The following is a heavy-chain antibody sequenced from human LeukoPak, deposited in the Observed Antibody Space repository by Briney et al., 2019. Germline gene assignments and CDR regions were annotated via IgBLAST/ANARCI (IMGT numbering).Heavy chain of an antibody. J-gene: IGHJ5*02. Sequence: ASVKVSCKASGYTFTSYGISWVRQAPGQGLEWMGWISAYNGNTNYAQKLQGRVTMTTDTSTSTAYMELRSLRSDDTAVYYCARDSRRYISSWYVGVWFDPWGQGTLVTVSS. CDR1: GYTFTSYG. CDR3: ARDSRRYISSWYVGVWFDP. V-gene: IGHV1-18*01. D-gene: IGHD6-13*01. CDR2: ISAYNGNT.